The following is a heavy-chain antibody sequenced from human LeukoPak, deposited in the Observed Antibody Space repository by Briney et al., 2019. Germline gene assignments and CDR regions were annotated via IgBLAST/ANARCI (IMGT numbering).Heavy chain of an antibody. D-gene: IGHD6-13*01. CDR3: ARGAPAALAAAATEDWFDP. CDR2: INPSGGST. V-gene: IGHV1-46*01. J-gene: IGHJ5*02. Sequence: ASVKVSCKASGYTFTSYYMHWVRQAPGQGLEWMGIINPSGGSTSYAQKFQGRVTMTRDMSTSTVYMELSGLRSEDTAVYYCARGAPAALAAAATEDWFDPWGQGTLVTVSS. CDR1: GYTFTSYY.